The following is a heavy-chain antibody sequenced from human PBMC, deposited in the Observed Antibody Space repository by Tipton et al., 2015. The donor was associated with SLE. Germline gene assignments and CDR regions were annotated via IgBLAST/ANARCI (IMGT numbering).Heavy chain of an antibody. J-gene: IGHJ5*02. CDR2: INHSGST. Sequence: TLSLTCTVSGDSITSGSYYWNWIRQPPGKGLEWIGEINHSGSTNYNPPLKSRVTISVDTSKKQVSLNLSPVTAADTAVYYCAVGYCSGGSCYSGGWFDPWGQGTLVTVSS. D-gene: IGHD2-15*01. CDR1: GDSITSGSYY. V-gene: IGHV4-39*07. CDR3: AVGYCSGGSCYSGGWFDP.